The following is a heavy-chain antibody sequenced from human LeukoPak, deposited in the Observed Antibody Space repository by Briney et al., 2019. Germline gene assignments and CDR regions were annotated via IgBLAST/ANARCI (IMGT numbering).Heavy chain of an antibody. D-gene: IGHD6-19*01. CDR2: INHSGST. CDR3: ARGGFGVAVAGTQLDY. J-gene: IGHJ4*02. V-gene: IGHV4-34*01. Sequence: PSETLSLTCAVYGGSFSGYYWSWIRQPPGKGLEWMGEINHSGSTKYNPSLKSRVTISVDTSKNQFSLKLSSVAAADPAVYYCARGGFGVAVAGTQLDYWGQGTLVTVSS. CDR1: GGSFSGYY.